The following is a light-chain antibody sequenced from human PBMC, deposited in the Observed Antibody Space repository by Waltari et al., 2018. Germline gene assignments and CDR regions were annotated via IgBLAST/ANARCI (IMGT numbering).Light chain of an antibody. CDR1: QDINSY. CDR3: LQHDTYPFT. V-gene: IGKV1-17*01. J-gene: IGKJ3*01. CDR2: TAD. Sequence: DIQMTKSPYSLSASVGDTVSITCRASQDINSYLNWFQQKPGKPPNLLIYTADTLQDGVPSRFRGFGSGTEFTLTISSLQPEDFATYYCLQHDTYPFTFGPGTKLDLK.